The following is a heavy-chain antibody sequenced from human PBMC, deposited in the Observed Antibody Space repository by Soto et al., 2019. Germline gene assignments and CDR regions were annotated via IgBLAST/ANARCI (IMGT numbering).Heavy chain of an antibody. CDR2: IYYSGST. D-gene: IGHD3-22*01. Sequence: SETLSLTCTVSGGSISSYYLSWIRQNTGKGLEWIGYIYYSGSTNYNPSLKSRVTISVDTSKNQFSLKLSSVTAADTAVYYCAARPYYYDSSGYYHQENAFDIWGQGTMVTVSS. CDR1: GGSISSYY. CDR3: AARPYYYDSSGYYHQENAFDI. V-gene: IGHV4-59*01. J-gene: IGHJ3*02.